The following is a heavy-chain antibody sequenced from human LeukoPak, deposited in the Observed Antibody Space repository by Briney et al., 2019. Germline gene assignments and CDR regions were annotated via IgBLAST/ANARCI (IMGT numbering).Heavy chain of an antibody. V-gene: IGHV1-2*02. CDR2: INPNSGGT. J-gene: IGHJ4*02. CDR3: ARDSGMDYYDSSGYYYVLLRN. D-gene: IGHD3-22*01. CDR1: GYTFTGYY. Sequence: ASVKVSFKASGYTFTGYYMHWVRQAPGQGLEWMGWINPNSGGTNYTQKFQGRVTMTRDTSISTAYMELSRLRSDDTAVYYCARDSGMDYYDSSGYYYVLLRNWGQGTLITVSS.